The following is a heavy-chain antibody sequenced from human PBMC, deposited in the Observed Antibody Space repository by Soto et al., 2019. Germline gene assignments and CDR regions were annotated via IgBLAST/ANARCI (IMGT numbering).Heavy chain of an antibody. CDR2: ISSNSYTI. J-gene: IGHJ6*02. Sequence: GSLRLSCAASGFTFSSYDMNWVRQAPGKGLEWVSYISSNSYTIYYADSVKGRFTISRDNAKNSLYLQMNSLRAEDTAVYYCARDPPYHHFRLAVWGQGTTVTVSS. CDR1: GFTFSSYD. V-gene: IGHV3-48*01. CDR3: ARDPPYHHFRLAV. D-gene: IGHD3-3*01.